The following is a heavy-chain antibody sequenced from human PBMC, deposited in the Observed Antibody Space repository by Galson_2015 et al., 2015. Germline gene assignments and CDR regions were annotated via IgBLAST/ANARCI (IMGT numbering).Heavy chain of an antibody. CDR3: ARGGQGNPNWFDP. J-gene: IGHJ5*02. CDR1: GGTFGSYA. Sequence: SVKVSCKASGGTFGSYAISWVRQAPGQGLEWMGGIVPIFGTANYAQKFQGRVTITADESTSTAYMELSSLRSEDTAVYYCARGGQGNPNWFDPWGQGTLVTVSS. V-gene: IGHV1-69*13. CDR2: IVPIFGTA.